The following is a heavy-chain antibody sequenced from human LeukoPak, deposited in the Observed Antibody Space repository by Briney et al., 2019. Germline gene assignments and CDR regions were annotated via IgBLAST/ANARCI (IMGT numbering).Heavy chain of an antibody. CDR3: AGGSSGWYAFGY. V-gene: IGHV4-34*01. CDR2: INHSGST. CDR1: GGSFSGYY. Sequence: SETLSLTCAVYGGSFSGYYWSWIRQPPGKGLEWIGEINHSGSTNYNPSLKSRVTISVDTSKNQFSLKLSSVTAADTAVYYCAGGSSGWYAFGYWGQGTLVTVSS. J-gene: IGHJ4*02. D-gene: IGHD6-19*01.